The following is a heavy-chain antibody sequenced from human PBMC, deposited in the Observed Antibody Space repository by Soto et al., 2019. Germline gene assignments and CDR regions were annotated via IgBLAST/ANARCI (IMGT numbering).Heavy chain of an antibody. Sequence: SQTLSLTCGISGDSVSSNSAGWNWIRQSPSRGLEWLGRTYYRSKWYNDYAVSVKSRITINPDTSKNQFSLQLNSVTPEDTAVYYCARGLYYYDSSGYYSFDFWGQGTLVTVSS. D-gene: IGHD3-22*01. V-gene: IGHV6-1*01. J-gene: IGHJ4*02. CDR3: ARGLYYYDSSGYYSFDF. CDR2: TYYRSKWYN. CDR1: GDSVSSNSAG.